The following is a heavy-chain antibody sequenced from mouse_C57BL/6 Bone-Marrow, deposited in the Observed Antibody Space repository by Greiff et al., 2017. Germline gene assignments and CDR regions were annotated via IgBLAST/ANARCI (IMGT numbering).Heavy chain of an antibody. CDR1: GFSLTSYA. Sequence: VKVVESGPGLVAPSQSLSITCTVSGFSLTSYAISWVRQPPGKGLEWLGVIWTGGGTNNNSPLKSRLSISKDNSKSQVFLKMNSLPTVDTASYDGARNTVLGSNWYGDVWGTGTTVTVSS. D-gene: IGHD6-5*01. CDR2: IWTGGGT. J-gene: IGHJ1*03. V-gene: IGHV2-9-1*01. CDR3: ARNTVLGSNWYGDV.